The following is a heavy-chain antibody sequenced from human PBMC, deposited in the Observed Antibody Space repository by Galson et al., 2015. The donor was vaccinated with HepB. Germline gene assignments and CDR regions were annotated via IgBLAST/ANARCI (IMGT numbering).Heavy chain of an antibody. CDR1: GYTFTSYS. Sequence: SVKVSCKASGYTFTSYSMNWVRQAPGQGLEWMGWINTNTGNPTYAQGFTGRFVFSVDTSVRTAYLQLSSLKAEDTAVYYCARESARYYHDSSGYYLFDALGLWGQGTMVTVSS. CDR2: INTNTGNP. CDR3: ARESARYYHDSSGYYLFDALGL. V-gene: IGHV7-4-1*02. J-gene: IGHJ3*01. D-gene: IGHD3-22*01.